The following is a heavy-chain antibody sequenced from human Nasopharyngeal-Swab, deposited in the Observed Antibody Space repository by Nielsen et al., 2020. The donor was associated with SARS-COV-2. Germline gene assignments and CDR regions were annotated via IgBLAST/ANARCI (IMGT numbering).Heavy chain of an antibody. CDR3: ARGYCSGGSCYSDYYYGMDV. V-gene: IGHV4-61*02. CDR2: IYTSGST. J-gene: IGHJ6*02. D-gene: IGHD2-15*01. Sequence: RQAPGKGLEWIGRIYTSGSTNYNPSLKSRVTISVDTSKNQFSLKLSSATAADTAVYYCARGYCSGGSCYSDYYYGMDVWGQGTTVTVSS.